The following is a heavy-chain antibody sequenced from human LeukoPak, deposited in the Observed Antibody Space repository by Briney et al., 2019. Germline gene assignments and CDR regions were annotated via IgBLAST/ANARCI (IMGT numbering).Heavy chain of an antibody. CDR1: GFTFSTYR. Sequence: PGGSLRLSCAASGFTFSTYRMSWVRQAPGKGLEWVAAIGGSGDHTFYADSVKGRFTISRDNSKNTLYLQMNSLRVEDAALYYCTKEGASLGSGYFDCWGQGTRVTVSS. CDR2: IGGSGDHT. CDR3: TKEGASLGSGYFDC. V-gene: IGHV3-23*01. J-gene: IGHJ4*02. D-gene: IGHD3-10*01.